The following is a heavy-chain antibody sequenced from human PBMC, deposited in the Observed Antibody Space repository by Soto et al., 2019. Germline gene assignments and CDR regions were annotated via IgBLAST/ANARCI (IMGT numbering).Heavy chain of an antibody. Sequence: ASVKVSCKASGYTFTGYYMRWVRQAPGQGLEWMGWINPNSGGTNYAQKFQGWVTMTRDTSISTAYMELSRLRSDDTAVYYCPIQAGYGSGNYFFDYWGQETLVTGSS. J-gene: IGHJ4*02. CDR1: GYTFTGYY. V-gene: IGHV1-2*04. CDR2: INPNSGGT. CDR3: PIQAGYGSGNYFFDY. D-gene: IGHD3-10*01.